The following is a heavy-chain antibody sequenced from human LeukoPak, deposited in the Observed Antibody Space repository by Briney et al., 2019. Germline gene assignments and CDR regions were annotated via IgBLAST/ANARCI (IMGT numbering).Heavy chain of an antibody. CDR1: GFTFDDYA. V-gene: IGHV3-9*01. CDR2: ISWNSGSI. D-gene: IGHD3-22*01. Sequence: GGSLRLSCAASGFTFDDYAMHWVRQAPGKGLEWVSGISWNSGSIGYADSVKGRFTISRDNAKNSLYLQMNGLRAEDTALYYCAKGDHYYDSIDYWGQGTLVTVSS. CDR3: AKGDHYYDSIDY. J-gene: IGHJ4*02.